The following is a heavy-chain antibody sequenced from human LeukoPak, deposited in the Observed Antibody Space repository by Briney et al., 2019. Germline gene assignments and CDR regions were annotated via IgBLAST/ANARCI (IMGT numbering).Heavy chain of an antibody. V-gene: IGHV4-38-2*01. CDR1: GYSISSGYY. D-gene: IGHD2-2*01. J-gene: IGHJ5*02. CDR3: ARLTTVMAAMATWFDP. Sequence: SETLSLTCAVSGYSISSGYYWGWIRQPPVKGLEWIGSIYHSGSTYYNPSLKSRVTISVDTSKNQFSLKLSSVTAADTPVYYCARLTTVMAAMATWFDPVGQGTLVTVSP. CDR2: IYHSGST.